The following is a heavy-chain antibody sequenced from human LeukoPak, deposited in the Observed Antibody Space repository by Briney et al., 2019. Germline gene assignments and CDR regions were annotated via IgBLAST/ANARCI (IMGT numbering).Heavy chain of an antibody. Sequence: GGSLRLSCSASGFTFDDYAMHWVRQAPGKGLEWVSLISADGGGTDYADSVKGRFTISRDNSKNSLYLQMSSLRTADTALYYCAKSLFRTSHRGFDSWGQGTLVTVSS. J-gene: IGHJ4*02. CDR2: ISADGGGT. CDR1: GFTFDDYA. CDR3: AKSLFRTSHRGFDS. D-gene: IGHD2-2*01. V-gene: IGHV3-43*02.